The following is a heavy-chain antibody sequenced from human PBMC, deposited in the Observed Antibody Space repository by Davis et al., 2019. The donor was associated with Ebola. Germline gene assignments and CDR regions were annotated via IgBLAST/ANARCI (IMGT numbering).Heavy chain of an antibody. CDR1: GGSIISPTYY. V-gene: IGHV4-39*01. Sequence: SETLSLTCTVSGGSIISPTYYWGWIRQPPGKGLEWIGSTYYSGSTFHNPSLKSRVTISVDTSKNQFSLKLNSVTAADTAVYYCARQTYYYDSRGHSRAFQHWGQGTLVTVSS. CDR2: TYYSGST. D-gene: IGHD3-22*01. CDR3: ARQTYYYDSRGHSRAFQH. J-gene: IGHJ1*01.